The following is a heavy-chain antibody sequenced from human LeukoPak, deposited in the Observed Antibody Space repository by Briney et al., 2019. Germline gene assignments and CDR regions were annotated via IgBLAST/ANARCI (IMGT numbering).Heavy chain of an antibody. Sequence: PSETLSLTCTVSGGSISSSSYYWGWIRQPPGKGLEWIGSIYYSGSTYYNPSLKSRVTISVDTSKNQFSLKLSSVTAADTAVYYCARGLRWLQMPPFDYWGQGTLVTVSS. CDR3: ARGLRWLQMPPFDY. J-gene: IGHJ4*02. CDR1: GGSISSSSYY. D-gene: IGHD5-12*01. V-gene: IGHV4-39*01. CDR2: IYYSGST.